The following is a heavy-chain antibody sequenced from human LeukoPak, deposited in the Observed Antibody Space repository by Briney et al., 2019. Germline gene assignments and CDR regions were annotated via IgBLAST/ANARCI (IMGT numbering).Heavy chain of an antibody. V-gene: IGHV4-4*07. D-gene: IGHD2-15*01. CDR2: IYTSGST. Sequence: SETLSLTCTVSGGSISSYYWSWIRQPAGKGLEWIGRIYTSGSTNYNPSLKSRVTMSVDTSKNQFSLKLSSVTAADTAVYYCARAGFTYCSGGSCYPDLLFDYWGQGTLDTVSS. J-gene: IGHJ4*02. CDR1: GGSISSYY. CDR3: ARAGFTYCSGGSCYPDLLFDY.